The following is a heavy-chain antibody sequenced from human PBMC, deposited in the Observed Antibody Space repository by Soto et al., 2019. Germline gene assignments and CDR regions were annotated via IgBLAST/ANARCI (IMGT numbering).Heavy chain of an antibody. CDR1: GYTFTSYG. Sequence: ASVKVSCKASGYTFTSYGIXWVRQAPGQGLEWMGWISAYNGNTNYAQKLQGRVTMTTDTSTSTAYMELRSLRSDDTAVYYCARDGRIAVAEGWFDPWGQGTLVTVSS. J-gene: IGHJ5*02. CDR3: ARDGRIAVAEGWFDP. D-gene: IGHD6-19*01. CDR2: ISAYNGNT. V-gene: IGHV1-18*04.